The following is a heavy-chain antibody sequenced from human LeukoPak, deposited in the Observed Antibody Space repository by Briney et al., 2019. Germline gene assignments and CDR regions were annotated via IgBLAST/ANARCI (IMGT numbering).Heavy chain of an antibody. CDR2: INPNSGGT. CDR1: GYTFTGYY. J-gene: IGHJ4*02. D-gene: IGHD3-16*02. Sequence: ASVKVSCKASGYTFTGYYMHWVRQAPGQGLEWMGWINPNSGGTKYAQKLLGRVTVTRDTSISTAYMQLSRLRSDDTAVYYCARGEGVNYRYSGFGYFNAVDYWGQGTLVAVSS. V-gene: IGHV1-2*02. CDR3: ARGEGVNYRYSGFGYFNAVDY.